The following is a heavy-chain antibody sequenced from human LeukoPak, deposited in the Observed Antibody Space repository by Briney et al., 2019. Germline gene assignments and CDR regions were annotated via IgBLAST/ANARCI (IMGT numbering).Heavy chain of an antibody. J-gene: IGHJ3*02. CDR1: GYTFNGYY. V-gene: IGHV1-2*06. D-gene: IGHD2-15*01. CDR3: AREAVYCSGGSCDDAFDI. CDR2: INPNSGGT. Sequence: ASVKVSCKASGYTFNGYYMHWVRQAPGQGLEWMGRINPNSGGTNYAQKFQGRVTMTRDTSISTAYMELSRLRSDDTAVYYCAREAVYCSGGSCDDAFDIWGQGTMVTVSS.